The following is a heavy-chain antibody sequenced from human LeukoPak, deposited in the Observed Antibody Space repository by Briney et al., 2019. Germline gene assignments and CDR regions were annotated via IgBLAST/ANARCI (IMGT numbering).Heavy chain of an antibody. CDR1: GGSISSYY. Sequence: PSETLSLTCTVSGGSISSYYWSWIRQPPGKGLEWIGYIYYSCSTNYNPSLKSRVTISVDTSKNQFSLKLSSVTAADTDVYYCARDGADCSGGSCHPLHAFDIWGQGTMVTVSS. CDR2: IYYSCST. D-gene: IGHD2-15*01. CDR3: ARDGADCSGGSCHPLHAFDI. J-gene: IGHJ3*02. V-gene: IGHV4-59*01.